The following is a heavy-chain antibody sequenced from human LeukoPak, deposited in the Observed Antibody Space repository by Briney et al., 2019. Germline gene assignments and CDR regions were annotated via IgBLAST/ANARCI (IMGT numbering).Heavy chain of an antibody. CDR1: GGSISSYY. CDR2: IYYSGST. CDR3: ARGGRYYYGSGSYGNWFDP. D-gene: IGHD3-10*01. V-gene: IGHV4-59*01. J-gene: IGHJ5*02. Sequence: SETLSLTCTDSGGSISSYYWSWIRQPPGKGLEWIGYIYYSGSTNYNPSLKSRVTISVDTSKNQFSLKLSSVTAADTAVYYCARGGRYYYGSGSYGNWFDPWGQGTLVTVSS.